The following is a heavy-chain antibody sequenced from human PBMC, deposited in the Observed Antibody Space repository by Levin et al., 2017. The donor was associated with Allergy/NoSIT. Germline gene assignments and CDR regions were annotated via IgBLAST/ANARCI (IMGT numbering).Heavy chain of an antibody. CDR3: ARVADVVVPAAPRYNWFDP. CDR1: GGSISSGDYY. Sequence: SETLSLTCTVSGGSISSGDYYWSWIRQPPGKGLEWIGYIYYSGSTYYNPSLKSRVTISVDTSKNQFSLKLSSVTAADTAVYYCARVADVVVPAAPRYNWFDPWGQGTLVTVSS. V-gene: IGHV4-30-4*01. CDR2: IYYSGST. J-gene: IGHJ5*02. D-gene: IGHD2-2*01.